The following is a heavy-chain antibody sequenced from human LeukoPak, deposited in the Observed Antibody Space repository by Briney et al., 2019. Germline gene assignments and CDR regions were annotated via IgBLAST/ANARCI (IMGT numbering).Heavy chain of an antibody. CDR2: IKQDGSEE. CDR3: ARRRVDTAQSLDY. CDR1: GFAFSSYW. J-gene: IGHJ4*02. Sequence: PGGSLRLSCAASGFAFSSYWMDWVRQAPGKGLEWVANIKQDGSEENYVDSVKGRFTISRDNAKNSLYLQMHSLRGEDTAVYYCARRRVDTAQSLDYWGQGTLVTVSS. V-gene: IGHV3-7*01. D-gene: IGHD5-18*01.